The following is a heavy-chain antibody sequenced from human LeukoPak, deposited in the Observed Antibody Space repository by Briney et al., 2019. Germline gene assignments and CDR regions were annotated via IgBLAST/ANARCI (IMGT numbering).Heavy chain of an antibody. Sequence: PSETLSLTCTVSGYYIRSGYYWGWIRQPPGKGLEWIGSIYYSGSTYYNPSLKSRVTISVDTSKNQFSLRLSSVTAADTAVYYCARDRYYYDSSDYWGQGTLVTVSS. V-gene: IGHV4-38-2*02. CDR2: IYYSGST. J-gene: IGHJ4*02. CDR3: ARDRYYYDSSDY. CDR1: GYYIRSGYY. D-gene: IGHD3-22*01.